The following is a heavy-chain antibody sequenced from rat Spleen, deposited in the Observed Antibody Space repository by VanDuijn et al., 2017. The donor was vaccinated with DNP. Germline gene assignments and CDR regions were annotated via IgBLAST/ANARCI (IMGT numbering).Heavy chain of an antibody. CDR2: ITSSGGST. V-gene: IGHV5-31*01. J-gene: IGHJ4*01. CDR1: GFTFNNYW. CDR3: ASLTTEGPMDA. D-gene: IGHD1-11*01. Sequence: EVQLVESGGDLVQPGRSLKLSCVASGFTFNNYWMTWIRQVPGKGLEWVASITSSGGSTYYPDSVKGRFTISRDNAKNTLYLPMNSLRSEDTATYYCASLTTEGPMDAWGQGTSVTVSS.